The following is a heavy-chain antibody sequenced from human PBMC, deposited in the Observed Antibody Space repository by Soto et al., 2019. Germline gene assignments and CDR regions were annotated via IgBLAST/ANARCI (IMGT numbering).Heavy chain of an antibody. D-gene: IGHD2-21*02. Sequence: PSETLSLTCTVSGGSISTYYWSWIRQPPGKGLEWIGYTYYSGSTNYNPSLKSRVTISVDTSKNQFSLKLSSVTAADTAVYYCARGVGLYCGGDCNSVYFDYWGQGTLVTVSS. CDR1: GGSISTYY. CDR3: ARGVGLYCGGDCNSVYFDY. V-gene: IGHV4-59*08. CDR2: TYYSGST. J-gene: IGHJ4*02.